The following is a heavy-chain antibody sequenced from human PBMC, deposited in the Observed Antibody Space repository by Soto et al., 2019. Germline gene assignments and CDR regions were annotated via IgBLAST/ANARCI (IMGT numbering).Heavy chain of an antibody. J-gene: IGHJ4*02. CDR3: ARGAGSGSFLIDY. Sequence: QVQLVESGGGVVQPGRSLRLSCAASGFTFSSYAMHWVRQAPGKGLEWMAITSDDESRKYYADSVRGRFTISRDNSKNTLYLQMNSLRDEDTALFYCARGAGSGSFLIDYWGQGTRVTVSS. CDR2: TSDDESRK. CDR1: GFTFSSYA. D-gene: IGHD1-26*01. V-gene: IGHV3-30*04.